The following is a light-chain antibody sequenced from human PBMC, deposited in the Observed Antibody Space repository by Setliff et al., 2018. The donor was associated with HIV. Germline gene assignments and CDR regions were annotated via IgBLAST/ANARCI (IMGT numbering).Light chain of an antibody. CDR2: DVA. V-gene: IGLV2-14*03. J-gene: IGLJ1*01. Sequence: QSALAQPASVSGSPGQSITISCNGTSNDIGSYNYVSWYQQHPGKAPKLVIYDVAQRPSGGSSRFSGSKPGDTASLTISGLQTEDEADYYCNSYTSSDTYVFGTGTKVTVL. CDR3: NSYTSSDTYV. CDR1: SNDIGSYNY.